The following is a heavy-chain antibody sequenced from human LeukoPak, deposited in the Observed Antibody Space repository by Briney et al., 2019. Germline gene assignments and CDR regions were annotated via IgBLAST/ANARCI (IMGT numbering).Heavy chain of an antibody. V-gene: IGHV4-39*01. Sequence: SDTLSLICTVSGGSMSSGNYYWGWIPQPPGKVLEWIGSNYYSGSTYCNPSLKSRFTISVDTSKNQFSLKLRSVTAADTAVYYCARKHSTWTTRGYFAYWGQGTLVTVSS. CDR1: GGSMSSGNYY. CDR3: ARKHSTWTTRGYFAY. CDR2: NYYSGST. D-gene: IGHD6-13*01. J-gene: IGHJ4*02.